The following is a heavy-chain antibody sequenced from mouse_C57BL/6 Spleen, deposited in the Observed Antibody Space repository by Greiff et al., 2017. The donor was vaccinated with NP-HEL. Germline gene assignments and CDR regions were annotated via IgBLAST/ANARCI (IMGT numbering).Heavy chain of an antibody. D-gene: IGHD2-12*01. CDR3: GRRRSNDLDY. Sequence: VQLQQPGAELMKPGASVKLSCKASGYTFTGYWIEWVKQRPGHGLEWIGEILPGSGNTNYNEKFKGKATFTADTSSNTAYMQLSSLTTEDSAIYYCGRRRSNDLDYWGQGTTVTVSS. V-gene: IGHV1-9*01. CDR1: GYTFTGYW. CDR2: ILPGSGNT. J-gene: IGHJ2*01.